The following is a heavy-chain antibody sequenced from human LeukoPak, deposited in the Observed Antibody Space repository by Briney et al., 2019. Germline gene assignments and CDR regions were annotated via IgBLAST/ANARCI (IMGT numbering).Heavy chain of an antibody. J-gene: IGHJ5*02. D-gene: IGHD6-13*01. Sequence: SETLSLTCTVSGGSISSSSYYWSWIRRPPGKGLEWIGYISYSGTTYYNPSLKSRVSISVDTSKNQFSLKLSSVTAADTAVYYCARVISSWPNWFDPWGQGILVTVSS. CDR3: ARVISSWPNWFDP. V-gene: IGHV4-30-4*01. CDR1: GGSISSSSYY. CDR2: ISYSGTT.